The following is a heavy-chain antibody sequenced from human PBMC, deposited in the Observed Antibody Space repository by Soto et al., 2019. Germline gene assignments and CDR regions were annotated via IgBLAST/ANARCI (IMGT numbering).Heavy chain of an antibody. V-gene: IGHV3-23*01. D-gene: IGHD1-26*01. Sequence: GGSLRLSCAAPRFTFNIYAMSWVRQAPGKGLEWVAAISTRGTDTYYSDSAKGRFTISRDNSKNMLYLQMNSLRAEDTAVYYCAKDNVGPGTFDIWGQGTMVTVSS. CDR2: ISTRGTDT. CDR1: RFTFNIYA. CDR3: AKDNVGPGTFDI. J-gene: IGHJ3*02.